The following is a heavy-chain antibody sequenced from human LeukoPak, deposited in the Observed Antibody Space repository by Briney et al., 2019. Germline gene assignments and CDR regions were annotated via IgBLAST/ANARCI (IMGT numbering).Heavy chain of an antibody. CDR1: GFTFSSYE. D-gene: IGHD4-23*01. CDR3: ARCPRWAHFDY. J-gene: IGHJ4*02. CDR2: ISSSGRAI. Sequence: PGGSLRLSCAGSGFTFSSYEMNWVRQAPGKGLEWVSYISSSGRAIYYADSVKGRFTVSRDNAKNSLYLQMNSLRAEDTAVYYCARCPRWAHFDYWGQGTVATVSS. V-gene: IGHV3-48*03.